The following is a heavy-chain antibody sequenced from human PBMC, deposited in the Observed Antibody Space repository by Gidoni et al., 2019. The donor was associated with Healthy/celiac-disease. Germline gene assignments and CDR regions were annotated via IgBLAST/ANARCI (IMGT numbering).Heavy chain of an antibody. V-gene: IGHV3-21*01. CDR2: ISGSSSYI. D-gene: IGHD3-16*02. CDR1: GFTFSSYS. CDR3: ARDTPNDYVWGSYRYFDY. Sequence: EVKLVESGGGLVQPGGSLSLSCAASGFTFSSYSMNWVRQAPGKGLEWVSSISGSSSYIYYADSVKGRFTISRDNAKNSLYLQMNSLRDEDTAVYYWARDTPNDYVWGSYRYFDYWGQGTLVTVSS. J-gene: IGHJ4*02.